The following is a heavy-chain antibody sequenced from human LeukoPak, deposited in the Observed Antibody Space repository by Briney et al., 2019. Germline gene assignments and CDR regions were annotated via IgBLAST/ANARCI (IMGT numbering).Heavy chain of an antibody. CDR2: INHSGST. Sequence: PSETLSLTCAVYGGSFSGYYWSWIRQPPGKGLEWIGEINHSGSTNYNPSLKSRVTISVDTSKNQFSLKLSSVTAADTAVYYCARVGRDGYNYYFDYWGQGTLSPSPQ. CDR1: GGSFSGYY. J-gene: IGHJ4*02. CDR3: ARVGRDGYNYYFDY. V-gene: IGHV4-34*01. D-gene: IGHD5-24*01.